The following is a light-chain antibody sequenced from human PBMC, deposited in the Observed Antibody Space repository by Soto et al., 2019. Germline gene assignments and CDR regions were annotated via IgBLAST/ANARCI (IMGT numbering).Light chain of an antibody. V-gene: IGLV2-8*01. CDR2: EVR. J-gene: IGLJ1*01. CDR3: SSFTSSSSYV. Sequence: QTALSQPPCAYGAPGQSVTISCTGSSSDVGGYNYVSWYQQHPGKAPTLVIYEVRKRPSGVPDRFSGSKSGNTASLTVSGLQAEDEADYYCSSFTSSSSYVFGSGTKVTVL. CDR1: SSDVGGYNY.